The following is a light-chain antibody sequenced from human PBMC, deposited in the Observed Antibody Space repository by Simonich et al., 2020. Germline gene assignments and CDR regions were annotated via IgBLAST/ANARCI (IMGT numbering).Light chain of an antibody. CDR3: SSYTSSSTWV. CDR1: SSYVGGYND. CDR2: DVS. V-gene: IGLV2-14*01. J-gene: IGLJ3*02. Sequence: QSALTQPAPVPGSPGQSITIPCPGTSSYVGGYNDVPWYQQHQGKAPKLMIYDVSKRPSGVSNRFSCSKSGNTASLTISGLQAEDEADYYCSSYTSSSTWVFGGGTKLTVL.